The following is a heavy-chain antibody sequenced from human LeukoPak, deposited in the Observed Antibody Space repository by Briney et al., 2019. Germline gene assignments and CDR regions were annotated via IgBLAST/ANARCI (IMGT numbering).Heavy chain of an antibody. CDR3: AREAVADYMGV. CDR1: GYSISSGYY. Sequence: SETLSLTCAVSGYSISSGYYWGWIRQPPGKGLEWIGSIYHSGSTYYNPSLKSRVTISVDTSKNQFSLKLSSVTAADTAVYYCAREAVADYMGVWGKGTTVTVSS. D-gene: IGHD6-19*01. V-gene: IGHV4-38-2*02. CDR2: IYHSGST. J-gene: IGHJ6*03.